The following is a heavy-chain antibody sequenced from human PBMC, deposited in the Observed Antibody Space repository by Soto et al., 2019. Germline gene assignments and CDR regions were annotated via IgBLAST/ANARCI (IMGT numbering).Heavy chain of an antibody. CDR2: INPNSGGT. D-gene: IGHD1-7*01. V-gene: IGHV1-2*02. CDR1: GYTFTGYY. Sequence: ASVKVSCKASGYTFTGYYMHWVRQAPGQGLEWMGWINPNSGGTNYAQKFQGRVTMTRDTSISTAYMELSRLRSDDTAVYYCARDITGTTSGMDVWGQGTTVTVSS. J-gene: IGHJ6*02. CDR3: ARDITGTTSGMDV.